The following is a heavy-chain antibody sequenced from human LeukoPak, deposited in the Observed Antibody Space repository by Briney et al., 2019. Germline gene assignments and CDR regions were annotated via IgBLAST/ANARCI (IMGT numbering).Heavy chain of an antibody. J-gene: IGHJ6*02. Sequence: SVKVSCKASGGTFSSYAISWVRQAPGQGLEWMGGIIPIFGTANYAQKFQGRVTITADESTSTAYMELSSLRSEDTAVYYCARDRPKRDCSSTSCYWLAWDYYYYGMDVWGQGTTVTVSS. CDR3: ARDRPKRDCSSTSCYWLAWDYYYYGMDV. CDR1: GGTFSSYA. CDR2: IIPIFGTA. D-gene: IGHD2-2*01. V-gene: IGHV1-69*13.